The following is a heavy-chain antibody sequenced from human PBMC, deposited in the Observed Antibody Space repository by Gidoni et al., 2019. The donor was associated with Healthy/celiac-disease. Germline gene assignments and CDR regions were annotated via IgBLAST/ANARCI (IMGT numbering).Heavy chain of an antibody. CDR2: INTNTGNP. CDR1: VYRLTNYG. CDR3: ARGPEEYYYYGMDV. Sequence: QVQLVQSGSELKKPGASVKVSCKASVYRLTNYGLNWVRQAPGQGLEWMGWINTNTGNPTYAQDFTGRFVFSLDTSVSTAYVEISSLKAEDTAVYYCARGPEEYYYYGMDVWGQGTTVTVSS. J-gene: IGHJ6*02. V-gene: IGHV7-4-1*02.